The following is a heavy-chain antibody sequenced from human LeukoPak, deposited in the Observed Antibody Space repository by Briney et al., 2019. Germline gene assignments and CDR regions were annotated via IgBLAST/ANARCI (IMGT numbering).Heavy chain of an antibody. CDR2: IYYSGST. V-gene: IGHV4-59*01. Sequence: ASETLSLTCTVSGGSISSYYWSWIRQPPGKGLEWNGYIYYSGSTNYNPSLKSRVTISVDTSKNQFSLKLSSVTAADTAVYYCARVGTTVVDYWGQGTLVTVSS. J-gene: IGHJ4*02. CDR1: GGSISSYY. CDR3: ARVGTTVVDY. D-gene: IGHD4-23*01.